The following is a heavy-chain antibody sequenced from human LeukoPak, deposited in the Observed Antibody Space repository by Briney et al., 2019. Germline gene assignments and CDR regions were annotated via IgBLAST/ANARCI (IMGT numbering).Heavy chain of an antibody. CDR1: GGSISSSSYY. CDR2: INYSGTT. CDR3: AREPRGIRPGYSSSWTKNWFDP. J-gene: IGHJ5*02. D-gene: IGHD6-13*01. V-gene: IGHV4-39*02. Sequence: SETLSLTCTVSGGSISSSSYYWGWIRQPPGKGLQWIGSINYSGTTYYNPSLKSRVTISVGTSKNQFSLKLSSVTAADTAVYYCAREPRGIRPGYSSSWTKNWFDPWGQGTLVTVSS.